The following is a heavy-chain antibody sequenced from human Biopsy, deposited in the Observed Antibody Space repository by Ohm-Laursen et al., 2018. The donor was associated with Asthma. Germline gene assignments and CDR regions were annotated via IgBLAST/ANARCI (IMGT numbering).Heavy chain of an antibody. Sequence: SSVKVSCKASGGTFSSNSINWVRQAPGQGLEWMGMIIPIFGPTNYAQKFQGRVTISADDSTSTAYMELSSLSSEDTALYYCARGPEYVRSSGALDYWGQGTLVTVSS. V-gene: IGHV1-69*15. CDR1: GGTFSSNS. CDR2: IIPIFGPT. CDR3: ARGPEYVRSSGALDY. J-gene: IGHJ4*02. D-gene: IGHD2-2*01.